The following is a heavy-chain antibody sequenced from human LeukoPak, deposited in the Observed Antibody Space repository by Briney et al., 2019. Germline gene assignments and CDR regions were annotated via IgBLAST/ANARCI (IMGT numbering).Heavy chain of an antibody. CDR1: GYTFTSYY. J-gene: IGHJ4*02. V-gene: IGHV1-46*01. D-gene: IGHD2-8*01. CDR3: AREMVCTNGVCYGGPFDY. Sequence: ASVKVSCKASGYTFTSYYMHWVRQAPGQGLEWMGIINPSGGSTSYAQKFQGRVTMTRDMSTSTVYMELSSLRSEDTAVYYCAREMVCTNGVCYGGPFDYWGQGTLVTASS. CDR2: INPSGGST.